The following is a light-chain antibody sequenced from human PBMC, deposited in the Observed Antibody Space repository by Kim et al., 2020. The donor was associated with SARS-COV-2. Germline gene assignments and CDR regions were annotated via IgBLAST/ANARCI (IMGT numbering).Light chain of an antibody. V-gene: IGLV3-25*03. CDR1: ALPKQY. J-gene: IGLJ3*02. CDR2: EDT. CDR3: QSADSSDTFWV. Sequence: PRQTARITCSGDALPKQYVYWFQQKPGQAPVVVIYEDTERPSGIPERFSGSTSGTTVTLTISGVQAEDEAVYYCQSADSSDTFWVFGGGTQLTVL.